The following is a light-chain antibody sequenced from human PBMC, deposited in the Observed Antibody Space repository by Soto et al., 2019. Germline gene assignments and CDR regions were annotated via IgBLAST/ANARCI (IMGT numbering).Light chain of an antibody. CDR1: QSVSSY. V-gene: IGKV3-11*01. CDR3: QQRGNWPRT. CDR2: DAS. Sequence: EIVLTQSPATLSLSPGERATLSCRASQSVSSYLAWYQQKPGQAPRLLIYDASNRATDIPARFSGSGSGTDFTLTISSLEAEDVAVYYCQQRGNWPRTFGQGTKLEIK. J-gene: IGKJ2*01.